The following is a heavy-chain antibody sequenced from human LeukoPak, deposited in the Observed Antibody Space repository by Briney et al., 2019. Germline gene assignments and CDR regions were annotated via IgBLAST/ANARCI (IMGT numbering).Heavy chain of an antibody. Sequence: GGSLRLSCAASGFTFSSYWMSWVRQAPGKGLEWVAVIWYDGSNKYYADSVKGRFTISRDNSKNTLYLQMNSLRAEDTAVYYCARAPLHDKNPLIDYWGQGTLVTVSS. CDR2: IWYDGSNK. CDR3: ARAPLHDKNPLIDY. J-gene: IGHJ4*02. D-gene: IGHD5-24*01. V-gene: IGHV3-33*08. CDR1: GFTFSSYW.